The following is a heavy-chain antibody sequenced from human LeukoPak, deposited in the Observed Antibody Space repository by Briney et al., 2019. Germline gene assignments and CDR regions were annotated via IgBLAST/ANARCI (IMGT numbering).Heavy chain of an antibody. Sequence: PSDTLSLTCAVSGYSITSPNWWGWVRQPPGKGLEWIGYIFNSGNAYYNPSLKSRISMSVDTSKNQFSLNLSSVTAVGTAVYYCARSVDGGNSPFDYWGQGTLVTVSS. CDR3: ARSVDGGNSPFDY. CDR2: IFNSGNA. V-gene: IGHV4-28*01. CDR1: GYSITSPNW. D-gene: IGHD4-23*01. J-gene: IGHJ4*02.